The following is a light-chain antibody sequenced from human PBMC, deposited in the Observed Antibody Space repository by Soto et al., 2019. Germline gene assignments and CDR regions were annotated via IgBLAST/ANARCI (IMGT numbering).Light chain of an antibody. CDR1: SSDVGGYNY. V-gene: IGLV2-14*01. CDR2: EVS. J-gene: IGLJ2*01. Sequence: QSALTQPASVSGSPGQSITISCTGTSSDVGGYNYVSWYQQHPGKAPKLMIYEVSNRPSGVSNRFSGSKSGNTASLTISGLQAEDEADYYCSSYTSGSLGVFGGGTKLTVL. CDR3: SSYTSGSLGV.